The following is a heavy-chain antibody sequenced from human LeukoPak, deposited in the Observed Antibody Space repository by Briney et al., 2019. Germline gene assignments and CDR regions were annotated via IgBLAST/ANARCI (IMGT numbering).Heavy chain of an antibody. CDR3: ARERSGWCYYFDY. D-gene: IGHD6-19*01. CDR1: GGSISSYY. V-gene: IGHV4-59*01. Sequence: PSETLSLTCTVSGGSISSYYWSWIRQPPGKGLEWIGYIYYSGSTNYNPSLKSRVTISVDTSKNQFSLKLSSVTAADTAVYYCARERSGWCYYFDYWGQGTLVTVSS. CDR2: IYYSGST. J-gene: IGHJ4*02.